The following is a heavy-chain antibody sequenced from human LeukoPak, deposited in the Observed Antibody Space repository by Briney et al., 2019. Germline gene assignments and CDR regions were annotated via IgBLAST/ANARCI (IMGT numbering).Heavy chain of an antibody. D-gene: IGHD6-13*01. V-gene: IGHV3-30*02. CDR2: IRYDGSNK. Sequence: GGSLRLSCAASGFTFSSCGMHWVRQAPGKGLEWVAFIRYDGSNKYYADSVKGRFTISRDNSKNTLYLQMNSLRAEDTAVYYCSGAAAGTGRAFDIWGQGTMVTVSS. CDR1: GFTFSSCG. CDR3: SGAAAGTGRAFDI. J-gene: IGHJ3*02.